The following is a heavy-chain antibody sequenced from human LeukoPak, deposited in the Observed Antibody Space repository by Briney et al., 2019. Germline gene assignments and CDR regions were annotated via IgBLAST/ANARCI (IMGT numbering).Heavy chain of an antibody. CDR1: GFTFSSYA. CDR3: ARDRSSGWENYYYYYMDV. V-gene: IGHV3-7*01. Sequence: GGSLRLSCAASGFTFSSYAMSWVRQAPGKGLEWVANIKQDGSEKYYVDSVKGRFTISRDNAKNSLYLQMNSLRAEDTAVYYCARDRSSGWENYYYYYMDVWGKGTTVTISS. D-gene: IGHD6-19*01. CDR2: IKQDGSEK. J-gene: IGHJ6*03.